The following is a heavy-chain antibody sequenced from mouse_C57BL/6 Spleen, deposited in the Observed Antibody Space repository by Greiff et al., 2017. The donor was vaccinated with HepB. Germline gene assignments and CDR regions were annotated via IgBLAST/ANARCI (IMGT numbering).Heavy chain of an antibody. J-gene: IGHJ1*03. V-gene: IGHV1-59*01. CDR3: ARLLRQWGYFDV. D-gene: IGHD1-1*01. Sequence: QVHVKQPGAELVRPGTSVKLSCKASGYTFTSYWMHWVKQRPGQGLEWIGVIDPSDSYTNYNQKFKGKATLTVDTSSSTAYMQLSSLTSEDSAVYYCARLLRQWGYFDVWGTGTTVTVSS. CDR2: IDPSDSYT. CDR1: GYTFTSYW.